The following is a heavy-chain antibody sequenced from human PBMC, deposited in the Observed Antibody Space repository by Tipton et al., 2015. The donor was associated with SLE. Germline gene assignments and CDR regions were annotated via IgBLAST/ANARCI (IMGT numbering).Heavy chain of an antibody. CDR1: GFTFGDYA. CDR3: TRDARFNYYYMDV. Sequence: SLRLSCLGSGFTFGDYAMSWVRQAPGKGLEWVGFIRSKAYDGTTEYAASVKGRFTISRDDSKSIAYLQMNSLKTEDTAVYYCTRDARFNYYYMDVWGKGTTVTISS. V-gene: IGHV3-49*04. D-gene: IGHD3-16*01. J-gene: IGHJ6*03. CDR2: IRSKAYDGTT.